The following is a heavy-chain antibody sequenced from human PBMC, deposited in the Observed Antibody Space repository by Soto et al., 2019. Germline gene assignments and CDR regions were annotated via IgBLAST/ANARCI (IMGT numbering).Heavy chain of an antibody. J-gene: IGHJ6*02. Sequence: SETLSLTCSFSGDSISTRSYFLGWIRQPPGKGLEWIGSMYYSGNTYYNPSLKSRVTMSVDTSKNQFFLNLSSVTAADTAVYYCCTVMVRGGYFYGMDVWGQGTTVTVSS. V-gene: IGHV4-39*01. CDR1: GDSISTRSYF. CDR2: MYYSGNT. CDR3: CTVMVRGGYFYGMDV. D-gene: IGHD3-10*01.